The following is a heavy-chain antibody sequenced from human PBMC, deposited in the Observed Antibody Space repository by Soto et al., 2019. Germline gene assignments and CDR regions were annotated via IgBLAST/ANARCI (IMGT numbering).Heavy chain of an antibody. J-gene: IGHJ4*02. Sequence: SETLSLTCTVSGGSISGYYWSWIRQPPGKGLEWIGYIYYSGSTNYNPSLKSRVTISVDTSKNQFSLKLSSVTAADTAVYYCAKTPSIYDHKDYWGQGTLVTVSS. CDR1: GGSISGYY. CDR3: AKTPSIYDHKDY. V-gene: IGHV4-59*01. CDR2: IYYSGST. D-gene: IGHD3-22*01.